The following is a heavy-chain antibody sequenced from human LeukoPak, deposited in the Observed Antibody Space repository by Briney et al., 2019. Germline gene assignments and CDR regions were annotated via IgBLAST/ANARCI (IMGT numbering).Heavy chain of an antibody. CDR3: VRKGDGYNSGYFDL. J-gene: IGHJ2*01. Sequence: SETLSLTCTVSGGSIRSSSYYWGWIRQPPGKGLEWVGSIFYSGSTYYSPSLKSRVTISVDTSKNQFSLKLSSVTAADTAVYYCVRKGDGYNSGYFDLWGRGTLVTVSS. CDR1: GGSIRSSSYY. V-gene: IGHV4-39*01. CDR2: IFYSGST. D-gene: IGHD5-24*01.